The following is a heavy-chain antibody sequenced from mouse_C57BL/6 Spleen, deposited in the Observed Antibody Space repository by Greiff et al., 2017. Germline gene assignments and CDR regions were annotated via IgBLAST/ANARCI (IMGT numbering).Heavy chain of an antibody. V-gene: IGHV1-52*01. D-gene: IGHD1-1*01. CDR3: ARRHLITTVVLDY. CDR2: IDPSDSET. CDR1: GYTFTSYW. Sequence: QVQLQQPGAELVRPGSSVKLSCKASGYTFTSYWMHWVKQRPIQGLEWIGNIDPSDSETHYNQKFKDKATLTVDKSSSTAYMQLSSLTSEDSAVYYGARRHLITTVVLDYWGQGTTLTVSS. J-gene: IGHJ2*01.